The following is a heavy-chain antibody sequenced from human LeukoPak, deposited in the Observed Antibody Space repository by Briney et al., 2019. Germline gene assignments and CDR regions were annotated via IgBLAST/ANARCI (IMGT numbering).Heavy chain of an antibody. D-gene: IGHD1-1*01. V-gene: IGHV3-23*01. CDR3: AKAKRVGYRFYYYYMDV. CDR2: ISGSGGST. CDR1: GFTFSSYG. J-gene: IGHJ6*03. Sequence: PGGSLRLSCAASGFTFSSYGMSWVRQAPGKGLEWVSGISGSGGSTYYADSVKGRFTISRDNSKNTLYLQMNSLRAEDTAVYYCAKAKRVGYRFYYYYMDVWGKGTTVTISS.